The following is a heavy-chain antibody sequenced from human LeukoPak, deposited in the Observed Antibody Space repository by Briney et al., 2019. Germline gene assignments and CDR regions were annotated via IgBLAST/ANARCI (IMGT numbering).Heavy chain of an antibody. Sequence: ASVKVSCKASGYTFTSYGISWVQQAPGQGLGWMGWISAYNGNTNYAQKLQGRVTMTTDTPTSTAYMELRSLRSDDTAVYYCARAAPMVRGAIGETNWFDPWGQGTLVTVSS. J-gene: IGHJ5*02. CDR1: GYTFTSYG. D-gene: IGHD3-10*01. V-gene: IGHV1-18*01. CDR2: ISAYNGNT. CDR3: ARAAPMVRGAIGETNWFDP.